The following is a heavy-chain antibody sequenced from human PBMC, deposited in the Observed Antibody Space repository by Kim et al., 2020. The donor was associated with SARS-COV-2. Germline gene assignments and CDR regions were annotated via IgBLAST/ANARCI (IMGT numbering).Heavy chain of an antibody. CDR2: ISASGSST. CDR3: AKDRAVTGTVHAFDI. V-gene: IGHV3-23*01. J-gene: IGHJ3*02. Sequence: GGSLRLSCAASGFTFSNYAMSWVRQAPGKGLEWVSGISASGSSTYYADSVKGRFTISRDNSKNTLYLQVNSLRGDDTAKYYCAKDRAVTGTVHAFDIWGQGTMVTVSS. CDR1: GFTFSNYA. D-gene: IGHD6-19*01.